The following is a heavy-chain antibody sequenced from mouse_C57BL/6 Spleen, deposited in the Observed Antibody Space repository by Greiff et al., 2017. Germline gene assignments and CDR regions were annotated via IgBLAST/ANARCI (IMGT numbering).Heavy chain of an antibody. V-gene: IGHV1-82*01. CDR1: GYAFSSSW. CDR2: IYPGDGDT. D-gene: IGHD3-3*01. J-gene: IGHJ2*01. CDR3: ARGLGGVDY. Sequence: QVQLQQSGPELVKPGASVTISCKASGYAFSSSWMNWVKQRPGKGLEWIGRIYPGDGDTNYNGKFKGKATLTADKSSSTAYMQLSSLTSEDSAVYFCARGLGGVDYWGQGTTLTVSS.